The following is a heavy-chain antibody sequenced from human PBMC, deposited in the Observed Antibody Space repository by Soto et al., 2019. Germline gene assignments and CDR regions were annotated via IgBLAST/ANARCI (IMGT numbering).Heavy chain of an antibody. CDR1: GGSISGSYYY. V-gene: IGHV4-39*01. CDR3: ARHGSDSGWFFFDP. D-gene: IGHD6-19*01. Sequence: SETLSLTCAVSGGSISGSYYYWGWLRQSPGKGPEWIGSVFYTGFTSYNPSLESRVSVSVDTSKNLFSLKVSGVSAADTAVYYCARHGSDSGWFFFDPWGQGALVTVS. CDR2: VFYTGFT. J-gene: IGHJ5*02.